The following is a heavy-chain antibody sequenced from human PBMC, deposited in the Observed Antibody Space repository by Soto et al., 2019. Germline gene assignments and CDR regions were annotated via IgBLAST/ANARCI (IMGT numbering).Heavy chain of an antibody. Sequence: ASVKVSCKASGYTFTSYGISWVRQAPGQGLEWMGWISAYNGNTNYAQKLQGRVTMTTDTSTSTAYMELSSLRSEDTAVYYCARKVDYYDSYFYYYGMDVWGQGTTVTVSS. D-gene: IGHD3-22*01. V-gene: IGHV1-18*01. J-gene: IGHJ6*02. CDR3: ARKVDYYDSYFYYYGMDV. CDR1: GYTFTSYG. CDR2: ISAYNGNT.